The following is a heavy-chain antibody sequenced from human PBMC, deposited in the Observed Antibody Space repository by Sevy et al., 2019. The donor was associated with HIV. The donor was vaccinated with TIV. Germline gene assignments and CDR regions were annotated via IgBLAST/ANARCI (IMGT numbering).Heavy chain of an antibody. J-gene: IGHJ4*02. V-gene: IGHV1-2*02. CDR1: GYTFTDYY. CDR2: INPNNGGT. D-gene: IGHD3-10*01. CDR3: ARASHVSVSYTNDY. Sequence: ASVKVSCRASGYTFTDYYLHWVRQAPGQGLEWMGWINPNNGGTEYAQRFQGRVAMTRDTSISTVYMELSRLRSDDTAVYYFARASHVSVSYTNDYWGQGTLVTVSS.